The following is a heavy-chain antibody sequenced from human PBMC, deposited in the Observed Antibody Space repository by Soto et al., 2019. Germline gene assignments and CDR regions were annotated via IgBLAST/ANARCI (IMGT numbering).Heavy chain of an antibody. CDR2: ISSSGGST. J-gene: IGHJ4*02. Sequence: GGSLRLSCAASGFTFSSNAMSWVRQAPGKGLEWVSGISSSGGSTYYADSVKGRFTISRDNSKNMLYLQMNNLRAEDTAVYYCAKAQGGSYFDYWGEGTLVTVTS. CDR1: GFTFSSNA. D-gene: IGHD2-15*01. CDR3: AKAQGGSYFDY. V-gene: IGHV3-23*01.